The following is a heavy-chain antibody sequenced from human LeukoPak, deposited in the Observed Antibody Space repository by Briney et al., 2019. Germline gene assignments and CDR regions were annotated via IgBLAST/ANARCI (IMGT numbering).Heavy chain of an antibody. CDR1: GFTFSSYS. Sequence: GSLRLSCAASGFTFSSYSMNWVRQAPGKGLEWVSSISSSSSYIYYADSVKGRFTISRDNAKNSLYLQMNSLRAEDTAVYYCARGGSGWSDAFDIWGQGTMVTVSS. CDR2: ISSSSSYI. V-gene: IGHV3-21*01. CDR3: ARGGSGWSDAFDI. J-gene: IGHJ3*02. D-gene: IGHD6-19*01.